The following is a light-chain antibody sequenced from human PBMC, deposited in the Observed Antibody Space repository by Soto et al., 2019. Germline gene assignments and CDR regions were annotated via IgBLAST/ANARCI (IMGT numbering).Light chain of an antibody. CDR2: AAS. V-gene: IGKV1-39*01. CDR3: QQSYSTPRRLT. CDR1: QSISSY. Sequence: DIQMTQSPSSLSESVGDRVTITCRASQSISSYLNWYQQKPGKAPKLLIYAASSLQSGVPSRFSGSGSGTDFTLTISSLQPEDFATYYCQQSYSTPRRLTFGGGTKVEIK. J-gene: IGKJ4*01.